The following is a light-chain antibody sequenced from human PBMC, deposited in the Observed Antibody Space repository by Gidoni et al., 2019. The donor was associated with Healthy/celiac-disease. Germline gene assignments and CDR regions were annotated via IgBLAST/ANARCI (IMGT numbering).Light chain of an antibody. CDR3: QQRSNWLT. V-gene: IGKV3-11*01. Sequence: EIVMTQSPATLSLSPGERATLSCRASQSVSSYLAWYQQKPGQAPRLHIYDASNRATGIPARFSGSGSGTDFTLTISSLVPEDFAVYYCQQRSNWLTFGGXTKVEIK. CDR2: DAS. CDR1: QSVSSY. J-gene: IGKJ4*01.